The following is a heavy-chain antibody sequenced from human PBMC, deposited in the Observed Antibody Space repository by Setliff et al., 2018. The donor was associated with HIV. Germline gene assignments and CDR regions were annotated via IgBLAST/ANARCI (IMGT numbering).Heavy chain of an antibody. D-gene: IGHD5-18*01. CDR1: EFTFSSYG. J-gene: IGHJ6*03. Sequence: GGSLRLSCAPSEFTFSSYGMHWVRQAPGKGLEWVSFIRYDGSNKKYADSVKGRFTISRDNSKNTLYLQMNSLRPEDTAVYHCAKDAAASPAINYYYYYIDFWGKGTTVTVSS. CDR2: IRYDGSNK. CDR3: AKDAAASPAINYYYYYIDF. V-gene: IGHV3-30*02.